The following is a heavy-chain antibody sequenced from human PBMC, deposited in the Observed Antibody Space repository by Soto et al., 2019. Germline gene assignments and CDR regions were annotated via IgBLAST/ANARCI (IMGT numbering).Heavy chain of an antibody. CDR2: MNAKRGDT. J-gene: IGHJ6*02. CDR3: ARGNPFNYAGFDV. V-gene: IGHV1-8*01. D-gene: IGHD3-16*01. CDR1: GYTFSDFD. Sequence: QAHLEQSGAEVKRPGAPVKVSCKAPGYTFSDFDINWLRQAPGQGPEWMGWMNAKRGDTFFAQRFQGKFNMTWDTSLSTAYMEVGSLTSDDTAMYYCARGNPFNYAGFDVWGQGTTVAVSS.